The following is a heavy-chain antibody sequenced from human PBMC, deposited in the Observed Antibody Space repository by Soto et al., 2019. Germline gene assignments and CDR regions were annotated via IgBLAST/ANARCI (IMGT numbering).Heavy chain of an antibody. Sequence: GASVKVSCKASGYTFTSYGISWVRQTPGQGLEWMGWISAYNGNTNYAQKLQGRVTMTTDTSTSTAYMELRSLRSDDTAVYYCARVPTQLWLPFYFDYWGQGTMVTVYS. J-gene: IGHJ4*02. V-gene: IGHV1-18*04. CDR1: GYTFTSYG. CDR2: ISAYNGNT. CDR3: ARVPTQLWLPFYFDY. D-gene: IGHD5-18*01.